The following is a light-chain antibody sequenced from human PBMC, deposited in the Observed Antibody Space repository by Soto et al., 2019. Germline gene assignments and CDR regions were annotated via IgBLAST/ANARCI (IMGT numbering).Light chain of an antibody. CDR1: STNIGGGYD. V-gene: IGLV1-40*01. CDR3: QSYDGSMSGYV. J-gene: IGLJ1*01. Sequence: QLVLTQPPSVSGSPGQSVTISCTGSSTNIGGGYDVPWYQQLPGKAPKLLIYDISNRPSGVPDRFSGSKSGSSASLAITGLQEEDDADYYCQSYDGSMSGYVFGTGTKLTVL. CDR2: DIS.